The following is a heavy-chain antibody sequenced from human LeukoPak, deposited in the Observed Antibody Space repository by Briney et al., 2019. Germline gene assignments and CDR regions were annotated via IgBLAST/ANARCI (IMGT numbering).Heavy chain of an antibody. D-gene: IGHD2-15*01. CDR3: AKDEGDIVVVVAASPFDY. Sequence: SGGSLRLSCAASGFTFSSYAMSWVRQAPGKGLEWVSAISGSGGSTYYADSVKGRFTISRDNSKNTLYLQMNSLRAEDTAVYYCAKDEGDIVVVVAASPFDYWGQGTLVTVSS. J-gene: IGHJ4*02. CDR2: ISGSGGST. V-gene: IGHV3-23*01. CDR1: GFTFSSYA.